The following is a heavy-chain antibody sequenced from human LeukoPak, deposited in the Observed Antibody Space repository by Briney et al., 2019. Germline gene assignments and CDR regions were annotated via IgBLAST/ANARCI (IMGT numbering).Heavy chain of an antibody. J-gene: IGHJ6*03. CDR3: ARMNFYDSTGYSPGHYMDV. D-gene: IGHD3-22*01. CDR1: GGPIYSYY. Sequence: SETLSFTCTVSGGPIYSYYWSWIRQTAGKGLEWIGRLYPGVSTDYNPSLKSRVTISVDTSKKQFALKLSAVTAADTAVYYCARMNFYDSTGYSPGHYMDVWGKGTTVTVSS. V-gene: IGHV4-4*07. CDR2: LYPGVST.